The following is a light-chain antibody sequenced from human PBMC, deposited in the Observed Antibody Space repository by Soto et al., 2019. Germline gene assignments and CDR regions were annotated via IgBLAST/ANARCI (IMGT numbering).Light chain of an antibody. CDR3: QQTNSFPLT. J-gene: IGKJ4*02. CDR2: VAS. CDR1: QGVSSR. Sequence: DIQMTQSPSSVSASVGDTVAITCRASQGVSSRLAWYQQKPGTAPKVLISVASSLQSGVPSRFSGSGSGTDFTLTISSLQPEDFATYYCQQTNSFPLTFGGVTKVDIK. V-gene: IGKV1-12*01.